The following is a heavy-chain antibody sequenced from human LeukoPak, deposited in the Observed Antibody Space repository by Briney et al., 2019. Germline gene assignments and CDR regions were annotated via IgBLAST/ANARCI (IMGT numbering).Heavy chain of an antibody. CDR3: ARSQEVATKDDACDS. Sequence: GASVKVSCKASGGTFSSYAISWVRQAPGQGLEWMGGIIPIFGTANYAQKFQGRVTITTDESTNTAYMEMTSLKSDDTAVCYCARSQEVATKDDACDSWGQGTLVTVSS. CDR2: IIPIFGTA. D-gene: IGHD5-12*01. J-gene: IGHJ3*02. CDR1: GGTFSSYA. V-gene: IGHV1-69*05.